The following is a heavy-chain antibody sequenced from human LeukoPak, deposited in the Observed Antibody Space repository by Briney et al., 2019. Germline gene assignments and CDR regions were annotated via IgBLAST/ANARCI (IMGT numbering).Heavy chain of an antibody. Sequence: LETLSLTCTVSGDSINSYYWSWIRQPAGKGLEWIGRMYTSGTGYNPSLKSRVTMSVDTSKNQFSLKLSSVTAADTAVYYCARAGTDGYSHFDYWGQGTLVTVSS. CDR2: MYTSGT. CDR3: ARAGTDGYSHFDY. J-gene: IGHJ4*02. CDR1: GDSINSYY. D-gene: IGHD3-22*01. V-gene: IGHV4-4*07.